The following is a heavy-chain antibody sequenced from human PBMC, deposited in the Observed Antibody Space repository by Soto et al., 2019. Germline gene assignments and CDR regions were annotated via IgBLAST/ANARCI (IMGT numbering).Heavy chain of an antibody. CDR1: GFTFSSYG. V-gene: IGHV3-33*01. CDR2: IWYDGSNK. CDR3: ARDNYDSSGYYYYYYGMDV. Sequence: LRLSCAASGFTFSSYGMHWVRQAPGKGLEWVAVIWYDGSNKYYADSVKGRFTISRDNSKNTLYLQMNSLRAEDTAVYYCARDNYDSSGYYYYYYGMDVWGQGTTVTVSS. D-gene: IGHD3-22*01. J-gene: IGHJ6*02.